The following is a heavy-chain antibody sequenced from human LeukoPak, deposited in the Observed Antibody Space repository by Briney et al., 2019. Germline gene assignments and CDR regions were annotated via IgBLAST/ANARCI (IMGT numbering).Heavy chain of an antibody. CDR1: GYTFTSYY. V-gene: IGHV1-46*01. Sequence: ASVKVSCKASGYTFTSYYMHWVRQAPGQGLEWMGRINPSGGSTSYAQKFQGRVTMTRDTSTSTVYMELSSLRSEDTAVYYCARDSMVRGVIIPTGYYGMDVWGKGTTVTVSS. D-gene: IGHD3-10*01. J-gene: IGHJ6*04. CDR2: INPSGGST. CDR3: ARDSMVRGVIIPTGYYGMDV.